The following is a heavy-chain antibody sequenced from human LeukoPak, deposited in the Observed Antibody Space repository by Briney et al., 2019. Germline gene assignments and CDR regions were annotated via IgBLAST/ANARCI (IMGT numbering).Heavy chain of an antibody. J-gene: IGHJ6*03. D-gene: IGHD4-23*01. CDR1: GYTFTSYG. CDR2: ISAYNGNT. V-gene: IGHV1-18*01. Sequence: ASVKVSCKASGYTFTSYGISWVRQAPGQGLEWMGWISAYNGNTNYAQKLQGRVTMTTDTSTSTAYMELRSLRSDDTAVYYCAKVGTTVVTFYYYYMDVWGKGTTVTISS. CDR3: AKVGTTVVTFYYYYMDV.